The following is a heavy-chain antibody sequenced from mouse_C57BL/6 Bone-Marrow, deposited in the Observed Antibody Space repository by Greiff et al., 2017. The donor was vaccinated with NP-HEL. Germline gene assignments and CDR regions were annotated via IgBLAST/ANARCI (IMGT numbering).Heavy chain of an antibody. CDR3: ARSRGSSYWYFDD. CDR2: INPSSGYT. V-gene: IGHV1-7*01. D-gene: IGHD1-1*01. Sequence: QVQLQQSGAELAKPGASVKMSCKASGYTFTSYWMHWVKQRPGQGLEWIGYINPSSGYTKYNQKFKDKATLTADKSSSTAYMQLSSLTYEDSAVYYCARSRGSSYWYFDDWGTGTTVTVSS. J-gene: IGHJ1*03. CDR1: GYTFTSYW.